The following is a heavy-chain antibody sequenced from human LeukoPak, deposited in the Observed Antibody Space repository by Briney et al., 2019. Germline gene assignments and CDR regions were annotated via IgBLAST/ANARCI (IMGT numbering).Heavy chain of an antibody. CDR2: INPNSGGT. Sequence: ASVKVSCKASGYTFTGYYMHWVRQAPGQGLEWMGWINPNSGGTNYAQKFQGRVTMTRDTSISTAYMELSRLRSDDTAVYYCARDAAVILWFGEFDKKNWFDPWGQGTLVTVSS. CDR1: GYTFTGYY. D-gene: IGHD3-10*01. CDR3: ARDAAVILWFGEFDKKNWFDP. V-gene: IGHV1-2*02. J-gene: IGHJ5*02.